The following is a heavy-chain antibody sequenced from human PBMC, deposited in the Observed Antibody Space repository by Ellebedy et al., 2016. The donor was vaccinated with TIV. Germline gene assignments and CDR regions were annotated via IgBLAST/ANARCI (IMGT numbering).Heavy chain of an antibody. CDR2: ISSSSGYR. D-gene: IGHD4/OR15-4a*01. Sequence: GGSLRLSCAASGFTFSSYSMNWVRQAPGKGLEWVSSISSSSGYRYYADSVKGRFTISRDNAKNSLYLKMNSLRAEDTAVYYCARVYGDYRMDVWGQGTTVTVSS. CDR3: ARVYGDYRMDV. V-gene: IGHV3-21*01. J-gene: IGHJ6*02. CDR1: GFTFSSYS.